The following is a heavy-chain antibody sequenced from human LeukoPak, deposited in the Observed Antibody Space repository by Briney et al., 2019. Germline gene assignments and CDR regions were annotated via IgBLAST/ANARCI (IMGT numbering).Heavy chain of an antibody. Sequence: GGSLRLSCAASGFTFSSYSMNWVRQAPGKGLEWVSSISSSSSYIYYADSVKGRFTISRDNAKNSLYLQMNSLRAEDTAVYYCARDPRIAVAGSTNYWGQGTLVTVSS. J-gene: IGHJ4*02. CDR3: ARDPRIAVAGSTNY. CDR1: GFTFSSYS. D-gene: IGHD6-19*01. V-gene: IGHV3-21*01. CDR2: ISSSSSYI.